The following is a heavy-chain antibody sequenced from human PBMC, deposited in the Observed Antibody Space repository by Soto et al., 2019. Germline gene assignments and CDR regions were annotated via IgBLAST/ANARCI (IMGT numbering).Heavy chain of an antibody. CDR1: GFTFSSYW. Sequence: EVQLVESGGGLVQPGGSLRLSCAASGFTFSSYWMHWVRQAPGKGLVWVSRINSDGSSTSYADSVKGRFTISRDNAKNTLYLQMNSLRAEDTTVYYCARVGSSWFIYGMDVWGQGTTVTVSS. CDR3: ARVGSSWFIYGMDV. J-gene: IGHJ6*02. V-gene: IGHV3-74*01. D-gene: IGHD6-13*01. CDR2: INSDGSST.